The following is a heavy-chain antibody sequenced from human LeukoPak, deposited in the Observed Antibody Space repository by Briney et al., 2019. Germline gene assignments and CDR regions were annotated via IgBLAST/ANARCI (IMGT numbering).Heavy chain of an antibody. J-gene: IGHJ4*02. Sequence: SETLSLTCTVSGGSISSSSYYWGWIRQPPGKGLEWIGSIYYSGSTYYNPSLKSRVTISVDTSKNQFSLKLTSVTAADTAVYYCARDRPSNYGGNFVKGPMWGLGTLVTVSS. D-gene: IGHD4-23*01. V-gene: IGHV4-39*02. CDR3: ARDRPSNYGGNFVKGPM. CDR1: GGSISSSSYY. CDR2: IYYSGST.